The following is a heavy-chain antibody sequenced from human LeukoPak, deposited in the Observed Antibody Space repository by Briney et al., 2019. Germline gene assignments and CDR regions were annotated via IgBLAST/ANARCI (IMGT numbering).Heavy chain of an antibody. Sequence: GGSLRLSCAASGFTFSSYAMSWVRQAPGKGLEWVSVIYIGGSTYYADSVKGRFTISRDISKNTLYLQMNSLRAEDTAMYYCARLGFVVPAVIFDYWGQGTLVTVSS. CDR3: ARLGFVVPAVIFDY. CDR2: IYIGGST. D-gene: IGHD2-2*02. CDR1: GFTFSSYA. V-gene: IGHV3-53*01. J-gene: IGHJ4*02.